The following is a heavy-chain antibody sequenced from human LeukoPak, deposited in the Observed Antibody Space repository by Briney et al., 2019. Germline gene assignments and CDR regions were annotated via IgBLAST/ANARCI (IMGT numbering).Heavy chain of an antibody. V-gene: IGHV4-4*09. CDR3: ARERAVAASNWFDP. D-gene: IGHD6-19*01. J-gene: IGHJ5*02. Sequence: PSETLSLTCTVSGGSISSYYWSWIRQPPGKGLEWIGYIYTSGSTNYNPSLKSRVTISVDTSKNQFSLKLSSVTAADTAVYYCARERAVAASNWFDPWGQGTLVTVSS. CDR1: GGSISSYY. CDR2: IYTSGST.